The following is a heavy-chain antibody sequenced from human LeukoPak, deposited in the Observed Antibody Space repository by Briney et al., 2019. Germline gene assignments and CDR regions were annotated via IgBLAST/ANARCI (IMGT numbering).Heavy chain of an antibody. J-gene: IGHJ1*01. CDR1: GFTFSSYA. D-gene: IGHD1/OR15-1a*01. Sequence: GGPLRLSCAASGFTFSSYAMSWVRQAPGKGLELVSAISGSGGTTDYADSVKGRFTISRDNSKNTLYLQMNSLRAEDTAVYYCAKGGTGTIQDWGQGTLVTVSA. V-gene: IGHV3-23*01. CDR2: ISGSGGTT. CDR3: AKGGTGTIQD.